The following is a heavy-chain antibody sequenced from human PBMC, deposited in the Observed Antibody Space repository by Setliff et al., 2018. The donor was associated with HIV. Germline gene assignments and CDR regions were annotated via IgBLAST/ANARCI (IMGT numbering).Heavy chain of an antibody. CDR2: IRNKANSFTI. V-gene: IGHV3-72*01. J-gene: IGHJ3*02. D-gene: IGHD5-12*01. Sequence: PGGSLRLSCAASGFTLSDHYMDWVRQAPGKGLEWVGRIRNKANSFTIEYAASVRGRFTISKDESKNFLFLQMNSLKTEDTAVYYCAKDRVRDGYNPDAFDIWGQGTMVTVSS. CDR3: AKDRVRDGYNPDAFDI. CDR1: GFTLSDHY.